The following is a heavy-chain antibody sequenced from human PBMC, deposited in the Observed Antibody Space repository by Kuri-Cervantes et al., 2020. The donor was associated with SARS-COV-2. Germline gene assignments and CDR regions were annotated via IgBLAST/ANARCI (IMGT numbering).Heavy chain of an antibody. CDR3: ARDEGITIFGVVIIPRRVKLLDYGMDV. J-gene: IGHJ6*02. Sequence: ASVKVSCKASGYTFTGYYIHWVRQAPGQGLEWMGWINAGNGNTNYAQKLQGRVTMTTDTSTSTAYMELRSLRSDDTAVYYCARDEGITIFGVVIIPRRVKLLDYGMDVWGQGTTVTVSS. V-gene: IGHV1-18*04. CDR1: GYTFTGYY. D-gene: IGHD3-3*01. CDR2: INAGNGNT.